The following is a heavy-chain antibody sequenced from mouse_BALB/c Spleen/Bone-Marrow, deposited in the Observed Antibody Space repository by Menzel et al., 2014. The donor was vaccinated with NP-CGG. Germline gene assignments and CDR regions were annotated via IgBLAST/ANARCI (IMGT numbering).Heavy chain of an antibody. J-gene: IGHJ4*01. Sequence: DVKLVESGGDLVKSGGSLKLSCAAPGFTFSSYSMSWVRQIPEKRLEWVATISSGGGNIYYPDSVKGRFTISRDNAKNNLYLQMSSLRSEDTALYYCVRSSPFFNGKGGDYAMDYWGQGTSVTVSS. D-gene: IGHD2-1*01. CDR1: GFTFSSYS. CDR2: ISSGGGNI. CDR3: VRSSPFFNGKGGDYAMDY. V-gene: IGHV5-9*03.